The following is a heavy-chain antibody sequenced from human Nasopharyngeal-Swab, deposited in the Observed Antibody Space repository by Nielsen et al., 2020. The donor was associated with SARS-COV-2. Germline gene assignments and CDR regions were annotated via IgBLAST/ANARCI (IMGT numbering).Heavy chain of an antibody. J-gene: IGHJ3*02. D-gene: IGHD2-15*01. V-gene: IGHV4-59*01. Sequence: WIRQPPGKGLEWIGYIYYSGSTNYNPSLKSRVTISVDTSKNQFSLKLSSVTAADTAVYYCARDSGRIFDDAFDIWGQGTMVTVSS. CDR2: IYYSGST. CDR3: ARDSGRIFDDAFDI.